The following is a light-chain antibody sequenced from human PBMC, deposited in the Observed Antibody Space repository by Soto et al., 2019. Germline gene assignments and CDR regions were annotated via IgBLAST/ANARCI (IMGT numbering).Light chain of an antibody. J-gene: IGLJ1*01. V-gene: IGLV1-40*01. CDR2: GNI. CDR1: SSNIGAGYD. Sequence: QSVLTQPPSVSGAPGQRVTISCTGSSSNIGAGYDVHWYQQRPGTAPKLLIFGNINRPSGVPDRFSGSKSGPSASLAITGLQAEDEGDYYCQSYTSTLSARYVFGTGTKLTVL. CDR3: QSYTSTLSARYV.